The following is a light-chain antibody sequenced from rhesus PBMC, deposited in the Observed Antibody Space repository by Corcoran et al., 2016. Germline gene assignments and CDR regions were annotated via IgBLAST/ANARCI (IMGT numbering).Light chain of an antibody. Sequence: DIQMTQSPSSLSASVGDRVTITCRASENVNNYLNWYQQKPGKAPKLRIYKASTLQSGVPSRFSGSGSGTDYTFTISSLQPEDVATYDCQHGYGTPFTFGPGTKLDIK. CDR3: QHGYGTPFT. CDR1: ENVNNY. J-gene: IGKJ3*01. V-gene: IGKV1-74*01. CDR2: KAS.